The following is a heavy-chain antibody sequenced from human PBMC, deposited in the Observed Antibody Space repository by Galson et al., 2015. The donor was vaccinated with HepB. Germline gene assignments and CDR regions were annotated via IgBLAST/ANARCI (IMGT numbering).Heavy chain of an antibody. D-gene: IGHD3-3*01. V-gene: IGHV1-8*01. CDR3: ARAPPLNPYYDFWSGYYIGWFDP. Sequence: SVKVSCKASGYTFTSYDINWVRQATGQGLEWMGWMNPNSGNTGYAQKFQGRVTMTRNTSISTPYMELSSLRSEDTAVYYCARAPPLNPYYDFWSGYYIGWFDPWGQGTLVTVSS. J-gene: IGHJ5*02. CDR2: MNPNSGNT. CDR1: GYTFTSYD.